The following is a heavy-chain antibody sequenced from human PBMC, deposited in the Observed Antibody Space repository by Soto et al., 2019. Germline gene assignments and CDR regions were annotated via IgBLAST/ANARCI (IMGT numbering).Heavy chain of an antibody. CDR2: INHSGST. CDR1: GESFSVYY. D-gene: IGHD6-13*01. CDR3: ARGCRSSSWYCWSFDP. Sequence: SETLSLNCAVYGESFSVYYWSWIRQPPGKGLEWIGEINHSGSTNYNPSLKSRVTISVDTSKNQFSLNLSSLTAAYTAVYYCARGCRSSSWYCWSFDPWRQRTRVTVSS. V-gene: IGHV4-34*01. J-gene: IGHJ5*02.